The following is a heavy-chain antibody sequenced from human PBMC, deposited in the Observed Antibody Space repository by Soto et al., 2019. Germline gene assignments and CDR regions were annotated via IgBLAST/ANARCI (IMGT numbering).Heavy chain of an antibody. J-gene: IGHJ6*02. D-gene: IGHD3-3*01. CDR2: IIPIIGTA. CDR3: AVLFWSAPVEDGMDV. V-gene: IGHV1-69*01. CDR1: GGTFSSYA. Sequence: QVQLVQSGAEVKKPGSSVKVSCKASGGTFSSYAISWVRQAHGQGLEWMGGIIPIIGTANYAQKFQGRVTITADESTITAYMELSSLRSEDTAVYYCAVLFWSAPVEDGMDVWGQGTTVTVSS.